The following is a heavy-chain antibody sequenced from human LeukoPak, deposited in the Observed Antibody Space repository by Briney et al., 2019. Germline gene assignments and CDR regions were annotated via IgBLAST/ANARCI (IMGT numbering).Heavy chain of an antibody. D-gene: IGHD5-12*01. V-gene: IGHV3-21*01. CDR2: ISSSSSYI. Sequence: GGSLRLSCAASGFTFSSYSMNWVRQAPGEGLEWVSSISSSSSYIYYADSVKGRFTISRDNAKNSLYLQVNSLRAEDTAVYYCARVVRGYSGYDTRAIDYWGQGTLVTVSS. J-gene: IGHJ4*02. CDR3: ARVVRGYSGYDTRAIDY. CDR1: GFTFSSYS.